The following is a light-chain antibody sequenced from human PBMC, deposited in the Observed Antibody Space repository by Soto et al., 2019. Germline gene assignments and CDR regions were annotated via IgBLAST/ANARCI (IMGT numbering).Light chain of an antibody. CDR2: GAS. V-gene: IGKV3-20*01. J-gene: IGKJ2*01. Sequence: EFGLTQSPDTLSLTPGERATLSCRASQSVGSAYIAWYQQKPGQAPRLLISGASKRATGIPDRFSGSGSGTDFTLTISRLEPEDFAVYYCQQYDSSHQCGYNFGQGTKLEIK. CDR1: QSVGSAY. CDR3: QQYDSSHQCGYN.